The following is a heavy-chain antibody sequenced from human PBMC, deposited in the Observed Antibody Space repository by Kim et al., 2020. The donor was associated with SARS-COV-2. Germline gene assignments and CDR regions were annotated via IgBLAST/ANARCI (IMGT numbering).Heavy chain of an antibody. CDR3: ARGQGDAFDI. J-gene: IGHJ3*02. CDR1: GGSISSYY. CDR2: IYYSGST. Sequence: SETLSLTCTVSGGSISSYYWSWIRQPPAKGLEWIGFIYYSGSTNYNPSLTSRVTISVDTSKNQCSLTLSSVTAADTAGYYCARGQGDAFDIWGQGTMVTVSS. V-gene: IGHV4-59*13.